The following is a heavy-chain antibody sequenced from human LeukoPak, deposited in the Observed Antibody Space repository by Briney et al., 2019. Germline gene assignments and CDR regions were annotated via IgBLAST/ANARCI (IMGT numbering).Heavy chain of an antibody. CDR2: IYYSGST. J-gene: IGHJ4*02. V-gene: IGHV4-59*12. CDR3: ARYIEYSSGEGY. CDR1: GGSISNYY. D-gene: IGHD6-25*01. Sequence: PSETLSLTCTVSGGSISNYYWSWIRQPPGKGLEWIGYIYYSGSTNYNPSLKSRVTISVDTSKNQFSLKLSSVAAADTAVYYCARYIEYSSGEGYWGQGTLVTVSS.